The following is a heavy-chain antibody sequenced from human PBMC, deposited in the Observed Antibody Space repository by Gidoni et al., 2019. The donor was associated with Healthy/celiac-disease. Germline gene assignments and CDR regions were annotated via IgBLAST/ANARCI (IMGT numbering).Heavy chain of an antibody. J-gene: IGHJ5*02. V-gene: IGHV3-64*01. Sequence: EVPPVASGGGLVQPGGSRRLSCAASGLTFSSYAMHWVRQAPGKGLEYVSAISSNGGSTYYANSVTGRFTFSRDNSKNTRYLQMCSQRAEDMAVYYCARQGRDPYNWFDPWGQGTLVTVSS. CDR2: ISSNGGST. CDR1: GLTFSSYA. CDR3: ARQGRDPYNWFDP.